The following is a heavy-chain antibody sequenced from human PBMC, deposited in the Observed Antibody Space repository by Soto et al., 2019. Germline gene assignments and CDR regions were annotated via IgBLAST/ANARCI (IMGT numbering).Heavy chain of an antibody. CDR2: INAGNGNT. J-gene: IGHJ6*02. D-gene: IGHD5-12*01. V-gene: IGHV1-3*01. CDR3: ARDRGRVATIPYGMDV. Sequence: ASVKVSCKASGYTFTSYAMHWVRQAPGQRLEWVGWINAGNGNTKYSQKFQGRVTITRDTSASTAYMELSSLRSEDTAVYYCARDRGRVATIPYGMDVWGQGTTVTVSS. CDR1: GYTFTSYA.